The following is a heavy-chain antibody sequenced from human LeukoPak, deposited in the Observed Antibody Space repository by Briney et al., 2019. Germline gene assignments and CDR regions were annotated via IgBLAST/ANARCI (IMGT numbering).Heavy chain of an antibody. D-gene: IGHD4-17*01. Sequence: AETLSLTCAVSDDSFSSHYWTWIRQPPGKGLEWIGYISYIGSTNYNPSLKSRVTISIDTSKNQFSLKLSSVTAADTAVYYCARDLVTVTKGFDIWGQGTMVSVSS. J-gene: IGHJ3*02. V-gene: IGHV4-59*11. CDR1: DDSFSSHY. CDR2: ISYIGST. CDR3: ARDLVTVTKGFDI.